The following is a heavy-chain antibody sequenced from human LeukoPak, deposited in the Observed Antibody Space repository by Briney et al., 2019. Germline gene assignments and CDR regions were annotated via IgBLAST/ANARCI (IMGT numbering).Heavy chain of an antibody. D-gene: IGHD5-18*01. CDR2: IKSKTDGGTT. Sequence: GGSLRLSCAASGFTVSSNYMSWVRQAPGKGLEWVGRIKSKTDGGTTDYAAPVKGRFTISRDDSKNTLYLQMNSLKTEDTAVYYCTTDLYSFGRTMADYWGQGTLVTVSS. CDR1: GFTVSSNY. V-gene: IGHV3-15*01. J-gene: IGHJ4*02. CDR3: TTDLYSFGRTMADY.